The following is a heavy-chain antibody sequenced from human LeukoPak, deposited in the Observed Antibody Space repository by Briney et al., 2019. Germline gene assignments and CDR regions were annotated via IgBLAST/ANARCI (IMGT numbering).Heavy chain of an antibody. CDR3: ATRRDSGSDY. CDR2: IHYSGST. CDR1: GGSISSDEYY. D-gene: IGHD3-22*01. V-gene: IGHV4-31*03. Sequence: SQTLSLTCTVSGGSISSDEYYWSWIRQHPGKGLEWIGYIHYSGSTYYNPSLKSRVTISVDTSKNQFSLKLSSVTAADTAVYYCATRRDSGSDYWGQGTLVTVSS. J-gene: IGHJ4*02.